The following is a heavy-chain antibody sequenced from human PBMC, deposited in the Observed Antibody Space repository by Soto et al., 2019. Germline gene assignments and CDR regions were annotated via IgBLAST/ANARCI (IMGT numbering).Heavy chain of an antibody. CDR3: ARCSLVVIPVPGFDP. D-gene: IGHD2-15*01. CDR1: GGSISSGGYY. Sequence: PSETLSLTCTVSGGSISSGGYYWSWIRQHPGRGLGWIGYIYYNGNTYYNPSLKSRVTVSVDTSKNQFSLNVRSVTAADTAVYYCARCSLVVIPVPGFDPWGQGTLVTVS. V-gene: IGHV4-31*03. CDR2: IYYNGNT. J-gene: IGHJ5*02.